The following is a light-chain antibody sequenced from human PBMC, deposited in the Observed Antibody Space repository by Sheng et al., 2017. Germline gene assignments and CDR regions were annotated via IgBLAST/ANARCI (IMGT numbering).Light chain of an antibody. CDR1: QNIYSW. Sequence: DIQMTQSPSSVSASVGDRVTITCRASQNIYSWLAWYQQKPGKAPNLLIYATHSLQSGVPSRFSGSGSGTDFTLTISSLQPEDFATYYCQQTNSFPWTFGQGTKVEI. CDR3: QQTNSFPWT. J-gene: IGKJ1*01. V-gene: IGKV1-12*01. CDR2: ATH.